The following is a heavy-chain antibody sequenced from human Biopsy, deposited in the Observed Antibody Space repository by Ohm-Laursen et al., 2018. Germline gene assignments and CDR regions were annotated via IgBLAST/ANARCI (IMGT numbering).Heavy chain of an antibody. CDR2: IYYDGIT. D-gene: IGHD5-12*01. V-gene: IGHV4-38-2*01. Sequence: SETLSLTCAVSGYSVTNDYYWGWIRQPPGKGLEWIGNIYYDGITYYNPSLKSRVAMSVDTPKNQFSLRLPSVTAADTAVYYCARVAGGYAYYYGMDVWGQGTTVIVSS. CDR3: ARVAGGYAYYYGMDV. CDR1: GYSVTNDYY. J-gene: IGHJ6*02.